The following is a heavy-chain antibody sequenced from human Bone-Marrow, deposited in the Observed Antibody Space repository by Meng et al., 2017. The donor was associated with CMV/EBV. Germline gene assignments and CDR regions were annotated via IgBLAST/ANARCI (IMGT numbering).Heavy chain of an antibody. J-gene: IGHJ5*02. D-gene: IGHD3-22*01. CDR3: ARDSEYYYDSSGYYGNWFDP. CDR1: GYTFSNYG. CDR2: ITAYNGDT. V-gene: IGHV1-18*01. Sequence: ASVKVSCKASGYTFSNYGITWVRQAPGQGLEWMGWITAYNGDTTYAQKLQGRVTMTTDTSTSTAYMELRSLTSDDTAVYFCARDSEYYYDSSGYYGNWFDPWGQGTRVTVSS.